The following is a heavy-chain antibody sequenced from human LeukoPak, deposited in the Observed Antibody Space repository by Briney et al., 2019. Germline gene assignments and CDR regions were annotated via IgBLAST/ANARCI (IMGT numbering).Heavy chain of an antibody. Sequence: GESLKISCKGSGYSFTSYWIGWVRQMPGKGLEWMGIIYPGDSDTRYSPSFQGQVTISADKSISTAYLQWSSLKASDTAMYYCARLDTAMVRFGKFDYWGQGTLVTVSS. CDR2: IYPGDSDT. V-gene: IGHV5-51*01. CDR3: ARLDTAMVRFGKFDY. CDR1: GYSFTSYW. D-gene: IGHD5-18*01. J-gene: IGHJ4*02.